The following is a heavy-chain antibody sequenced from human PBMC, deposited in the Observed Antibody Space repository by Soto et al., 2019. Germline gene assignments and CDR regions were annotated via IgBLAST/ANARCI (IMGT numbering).Heavy chain of an antibody. J-gene: IGHJ5*02. Sequence: EVQVVESGGAVVQPGGSLRLSCAASGFSFDDYSMHWVRQAPGKGLEWVCVLSWDGHSTHYADSVKGRFTISRDNSKNSVYLQMNYLTGEDTAVYYCARTFVDGMAGFGPWGQGTLVTVSS. D-gene: IGHD2-15*01. CDR2: LSWDGHST. CDR3: ARTFVDGMAGFGP. CDR1: GFSFDDYS. V-gene: IGHV3-43*01.